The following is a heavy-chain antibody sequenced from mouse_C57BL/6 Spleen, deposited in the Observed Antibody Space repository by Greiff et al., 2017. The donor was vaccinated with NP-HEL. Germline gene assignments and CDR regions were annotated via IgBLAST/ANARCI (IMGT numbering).Heavy chain of an antibody. V-gene: IGHV1-15*01. Sequence: VQLQESGAELVRPGASVTLSCKASGYTFTDYEMHWVKQTPVHGLEWIGAIDPETGGTAYNQKFKGKAILTADKSSSTAYMELRSLTSEDSAVYYCTRDGNSYFDYWGQGTTLTVSS. CDR2: IDPETGGT. D-gene: IGHD2-1*01. CDR1: GYTFTDYE. J-gene: IGHJ2*01. CDR3: TRDGNSYFDY.